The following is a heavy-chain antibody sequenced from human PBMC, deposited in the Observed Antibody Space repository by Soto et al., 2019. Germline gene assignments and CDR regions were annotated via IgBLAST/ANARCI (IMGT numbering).Heavy chain of an antibody. V-gene: IGHV3-30-3*01. D-gene: IGHD1-26*01. CDR2: ISYDGSNK. CDR1: GFTFSSYA. J-gene: IGHJ4*02. Sequence: GGSLRLSCAASGFTFSSYAMHWVRQAPGKGLEWVAVISYDGSNKYYADSVKGRFTISRDNSKNTLYLQMNSLRAEDTAVYYCAREAGATGYWGQGTLVTVSS. CDR3: AREAGATGY.